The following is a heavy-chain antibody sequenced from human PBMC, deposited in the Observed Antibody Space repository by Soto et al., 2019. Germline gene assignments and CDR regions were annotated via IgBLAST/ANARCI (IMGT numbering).Heavy chain of an antibody. CDR2: ISGNNGNT. J-gene: IGHJ3*02. CDR1: GYNFNNYG. D-gene: IGHD2-21*02. Sequence: QVQLVQSGPEVKKPGASVTLSCKASGYNFNNYGISWVRQAPGQGLEWMGWISGNNGNTKYGQKFQGRVSLTTDSSTSTAYMEMRSLRSDDTADYYCVRRVVTTLDDAFDIWGPGSRLTVSS. V-gene: IGHV1-18*01. CDR3: VRRVVTTLDDAFDI.